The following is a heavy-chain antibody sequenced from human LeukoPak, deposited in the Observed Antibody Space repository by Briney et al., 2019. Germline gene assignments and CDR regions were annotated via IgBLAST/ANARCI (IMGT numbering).Heavy chain of an antibody. D-gene: IGHD1-7*01. CDR1: GGSISSSSYY. CDR2: IYYSGST. CDR3: ARESKTGTYAGWFDP. J-gene: IGHJ5*02. V-gene: IGHV4-39*07. Sequence: SETLSLTCTVAGGSISSSSYYWGWIRQPPGKGLEWIGSIYYSGSTYYNPSLKSRVTISVDTSKNQFSLKLSSVTAADTAVYYCARESKTGTYAGWFDPWGQGTLVTVSS.